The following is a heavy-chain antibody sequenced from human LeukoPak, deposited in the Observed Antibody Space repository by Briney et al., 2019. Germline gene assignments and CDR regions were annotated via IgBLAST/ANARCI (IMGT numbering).Heavy chain of an antibody. CDR3: ARLLSSGNWFDP. CDR2: IYYSGST. CDR1: GGSISSYY. J-gene: IGHJ5*02. V-gene: IGHV4-59*08. Sequence: SETLSLTCTVSGGSISSYYWSWIRHPPGKGLEWIGYIYYSGSTNYNPSLKSRVTISVDTSKNQFSLKLSSVTAADTAVYYCARLLSSGNWFDPWGQGTLVTVSS. D-gene: IGHD3-22*01.